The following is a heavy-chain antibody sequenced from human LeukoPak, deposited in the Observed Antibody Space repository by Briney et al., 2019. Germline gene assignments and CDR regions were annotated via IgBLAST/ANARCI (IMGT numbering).Heavy chain of an antibody. CDR2: IKQDGSGK. CDR3: ARRTYCSGGYCFSNYFSGMDV. V-gene: IGHV3-7*03. CDR1: GFIFSRYW. Sequence: PGGSLRLFCAASGFIFSRYWMSGVRQAPGRGLEGGANIKQDGSGKYYVDSVKGRFTISRDNAKNSLYLQMDRLRAEDTALYYCARRTYCSGGYCFSNYFSGMDVWGKGTTVTVSS. J-gene: IGHJ6*04. D-gene: IGHD2-15*01.